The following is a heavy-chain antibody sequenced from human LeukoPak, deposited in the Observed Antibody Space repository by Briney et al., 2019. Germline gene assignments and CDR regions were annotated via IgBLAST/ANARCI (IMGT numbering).Heavy chain of an antibody. CDR3: ASRDTQKFPGIAVAGVYGTDV. CDR2: INPSGGST. Sequence: ASVKVSCKASGYTFTSYYMHWVRQAPGQGLEWMGIINPSGGSTSYAQKFQGRVTMTRDTSTSTVYMELSSLRSEDTAVYYCASRDTQKFPGIAVAGVYGTDVWGQGTTVTVSS. V-gene: IGHV1-46*01. J-gene: IGHJ6*02. CDR1: GYTFTSYY. D-gene: IGHD6-19*01.